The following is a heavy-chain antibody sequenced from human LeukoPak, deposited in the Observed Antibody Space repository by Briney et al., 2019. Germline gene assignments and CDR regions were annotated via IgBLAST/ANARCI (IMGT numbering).Heavy chain of an antibody. J-gene: IGHJ2*01. CDR3: ARNSSYFTYCDL. CDR2: MSSTGNTI. V-gene: IGHV3-11*04. D-gene: IGHD2-21*01. Sequence: PGGALRLSRAASGFTLRDYYMSCIRQAPGKGLEWISYMSSTGNTIYYAESVKGRFTVSRDSANNTMSLQMTSLRAEDSAAYYCARNSSYFTYCDLWGRDTLVTVSS. CDR1: GFTLRDYY.